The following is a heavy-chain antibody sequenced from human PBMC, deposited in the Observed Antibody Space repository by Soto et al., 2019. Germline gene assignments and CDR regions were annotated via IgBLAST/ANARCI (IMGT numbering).Heavy chain of an antibody. Sequence: SXTLSLTCAVYGGSFSGYYRSWIRQPPGKGLEWIGEINHSGSTNYNPSLKSRVTISVDTSKNQFSLKLSSVTAADTAVYYCASMYSSSYLGYFDYWGQGTLVTVSS. CDR2: INHSGST. CDR1: GGSFSGYY. CDR3: ASMYSSSYLGYFDY. D-gene: IGHD6-6*01. J-gene: IGHJ4*02. V-gene: IGHV4-34*01.